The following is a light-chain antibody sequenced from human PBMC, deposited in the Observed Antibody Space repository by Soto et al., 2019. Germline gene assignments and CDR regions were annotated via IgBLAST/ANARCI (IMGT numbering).Light chain of an antibody. CDR3: QQYNSYSLT. Sequence: DIQMTQSPSTLSASVGDRVTITCRASQSISSWLAWYQQKPGNAPKLLIYKASSLESGVPSRFGGSGSGTEFTLTISSLQPDDFATYYCQQYNSYSLTFGGGTKVEIK. CDR1: QSISSW. CDR2: KAS. J-gene: IGKJ4*01. V-gene: IGKV1-5*03.